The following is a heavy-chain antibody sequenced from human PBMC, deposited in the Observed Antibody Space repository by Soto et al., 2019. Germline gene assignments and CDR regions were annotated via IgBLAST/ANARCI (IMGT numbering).Heavy chain of an antibody. D-gene: IGHD5-18*01. V-gene: IGHV2-5*02. J-gene: IGHJ4*02. CDR1: GFSLSTSGVG. Sequence: QITLKESGPTLVKPTQTLTLTCTFSGFSLSTSGVGVGWIRQPPGKALEWLALIYWDDDKRYSPSLKSRLTITTDTSKNQVVLTMTNMYPVDTATYYWAHSRGYSYGTQHFYFDHLGQGTLVTVSS. CDR2: IYWDDDK. CDR3: AHSRGYSYGTQHFYFDH.